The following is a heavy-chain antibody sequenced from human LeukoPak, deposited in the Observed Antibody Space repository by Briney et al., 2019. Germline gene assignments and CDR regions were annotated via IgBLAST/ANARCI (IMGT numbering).Heavy chain of an antibody. D-gene: IGHD6-6*01. J-gene: IGHJ6*02. Sequence: GGSLRLSCAASGFTFSSYDMHWVRHTTGKGLEWVSSIGIAGDTYYPGSVKGRFTISRENAKNSLYLQMNSLRAGDTAVYYCARAPPYSSASWGYYGMDVWGQGTTVTVSS. V-gene: IGHV3-13*01. CDR2: IGIAGDT. CDR1: GFTFSSYD. CDR3: ARAPPYSSASWGYYGMDV.